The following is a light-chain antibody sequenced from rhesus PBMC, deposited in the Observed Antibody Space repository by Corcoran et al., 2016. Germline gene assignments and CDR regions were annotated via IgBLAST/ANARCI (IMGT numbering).Light chain of an antibody. V-gene: IGKV3-40*02. Sequence: EIVMTQSPATLSFSPGETATLSCRASESVGSYLAWYYQKPGQAPKLLVHSADFRATGIPDRFSGGGSRTGFALTISRLEAEDVGVYYCQQYYDLFRTFGQGTKVEIK. CDR3: QQYYDLFRT. CDR2: SAD. J-gene: IGKJ1*01. CDR1: ESVGSY.